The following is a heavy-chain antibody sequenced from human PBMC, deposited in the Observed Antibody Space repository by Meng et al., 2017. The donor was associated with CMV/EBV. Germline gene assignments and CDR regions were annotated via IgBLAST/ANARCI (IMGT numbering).Heavy chain of an antibody. CDR3: ASITSGYCTNGVCVY. D-gene: IGHD2-8*01. J-gene: IGHJ4*02. V-gene: IGHV3-7*01. CDR1: GFTISSYW. Sequence: GGSLRLSCAASGFTISSYWMSWVRQAPGKGLEWVANIKQDGSEKYYVDSVKGRFTISRDNAKNSLYLQMNSLRAEDTAVYYCASITSGYCTNGVCVYWGQGTLVTVSS. CDR2: IKQDGSEK.